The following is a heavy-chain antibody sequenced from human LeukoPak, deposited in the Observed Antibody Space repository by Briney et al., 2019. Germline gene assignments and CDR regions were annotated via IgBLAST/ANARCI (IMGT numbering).Heavy chain of an antibody. J-gene: IGHJ4*02. CDR3: ATVGVWDCSGGSCYTKGGIYYFDY. Sequence: ASVKVSCKASGYIFTNFGISWVRQARGQGLEWMGWISGYNGNTKYVQKFQGRVTMTEDTSTDTAYMELSSLRSEDTAVYYCATVGVWDCSGGSCYTKGGIYYFDYWGQGTLVTVSS. CDR1: GYIFTNFG. V-gene: IGHV1-18*01. CDR2: ISGYNGNT. D-gene: IGHD2-15*01.